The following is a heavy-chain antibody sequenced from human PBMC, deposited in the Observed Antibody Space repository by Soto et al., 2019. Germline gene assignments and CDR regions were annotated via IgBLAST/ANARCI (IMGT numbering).Heavy chain of an antibody. CDR1: EFTFSNYA. CDR2: ISGGGGDT. Sequence: PGGSLRLSCAASEFTFSNYAMSWVRQAPGEGLEWVSAISGGGGDTFYADSVKGRFTISRDNSKNTLYLQMNSLRAEDTAVYYCAKYGGHNAAYFDLWGRGTLVTVSS. CDR3: AKYGGHNAAYFDL. V-gene: IGHV3-23*01. D-gene: IGHD3-16*01. J-gene: IGHJ2*01.